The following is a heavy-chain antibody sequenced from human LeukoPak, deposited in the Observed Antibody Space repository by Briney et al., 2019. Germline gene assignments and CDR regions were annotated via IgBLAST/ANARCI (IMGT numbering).Heavy chain of an antibody. Sequence: ASVKVSCKASGGTFSSYTISWVRQAPGQGLEWMGRIIPILGIANYAQKFQGRVTITADKSTSTAYMELSSLRSEDTAVYYCARTEWELRDASDIWGQGTMVTVSS. CDR3: ARTEWELRDASDI. D-gene: IGHD1-26*01. V-gene: IGHV1-69*02. J-gene: IGHJ3*02. CDR2: IIPILGIA. CDR1: GGTFSSYT.